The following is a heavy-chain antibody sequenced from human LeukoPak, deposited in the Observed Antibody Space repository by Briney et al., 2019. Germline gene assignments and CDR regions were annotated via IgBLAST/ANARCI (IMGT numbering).Heavy chain of an antibody. CDR3: ARASDYDFWSGYPYYFDY. D-gene: IGHD3-3*01. V-gene: IGHV4-39*07. CDR2: IYYSGST. Sequence: MSSETLSLTCTVSGGSISSSSYYWGWIRQPPGKGLEWIGSIYYSGSTNYNPSLKSRVTISVDTSKNQFSLKLSSVTAADTAVYYCARASDYDFWSGYPYYFDYWGQGTLVTVSS. J-gene: IGHJ4*02. CDR1: GGSISSSSYY.